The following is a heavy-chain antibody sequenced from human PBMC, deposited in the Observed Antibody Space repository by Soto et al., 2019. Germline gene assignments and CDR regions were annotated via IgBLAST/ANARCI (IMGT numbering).Heavy chain of an antibody. CDR2: ISYDGGNQ. CDR1: GFTFSSYP. D-gene: IGHD1-20*01. CDR3: ARGPITQTSFIDH. V-gene: IGHV3-30-3*01. Sequence: GGSLRLSCEASGFTFSSYPMHWVRQAPGKGLEWVTVISYDGGNQYYADSVKGRFTISRDNSKDTLYLQMHSLRSDDTAVYFCARGPITQTSFIDHWGQGTLVTVSS. J-gene: IGHJ4*02.